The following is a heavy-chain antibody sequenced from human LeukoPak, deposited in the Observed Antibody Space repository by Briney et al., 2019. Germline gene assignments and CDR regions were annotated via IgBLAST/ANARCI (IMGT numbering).Heavy chain of an antibody. CDR2: IDTDGSST. CDR1: GFSFSAYW. CDR3: TRGYVGIDY. J-gene: IGHJ4*02. V-gene: IGHV3-74*01. Sequence: GGSLRLSCAASGFSFSAYWMHWVRQTPEKGLVWVARIDTDGSSTIYADSVKGRFTISRDNAKNTLFLQMDSLRAEDTALYYCTRGYVGIDYWGQGTLVTVSS. D-gene: IGHD5-12*01.